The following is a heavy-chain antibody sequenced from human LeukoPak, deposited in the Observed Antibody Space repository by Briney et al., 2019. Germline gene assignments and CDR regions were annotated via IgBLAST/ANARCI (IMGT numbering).Heavy chain of an antibody. V-gene: IGHV5-51*01. CDR3: ASAYSYIHFDY. CDR2: IYPADSDT. CDR1: GYRFASYW. J-gene: IGHJ4*02. Sequence: GESLKISCKGSGYRFASYWIGWVRQMPGKGLEWMGIIYPADSDTRYSPSFQGQVTISADKSINTAYLQWSSLKASDTAMYYCASAYSYIHFDYWGQGTLVTVSS. D-gene: IGHD5-18*01.